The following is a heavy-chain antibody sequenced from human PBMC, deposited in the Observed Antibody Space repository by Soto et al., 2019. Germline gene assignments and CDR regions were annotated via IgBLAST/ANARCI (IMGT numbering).Heavy chain of an antibody. Sequence: QITLKESGPTLVKPTQTLTLTCTFSGFSLSTSGVGVGWIRQPPGKALEWLALVYWTDDKRYSPSLNSRLTITKDTSKNQVVLTMTNMDPVDTATYSCAHFRGRSGSSYDQPFNYWGQGTLVIVSS. CDR3: AHFRGRSGSSYDQPFNY. CDR1: GFSLSTSGVG. CDR2: VYWTDDK. V-gene: IGHV2-5*01. D-gene: IGHD6-13*01. J-gene: IGHJ4*02.